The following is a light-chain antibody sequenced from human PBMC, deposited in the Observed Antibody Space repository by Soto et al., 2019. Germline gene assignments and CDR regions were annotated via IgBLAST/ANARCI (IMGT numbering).Light chain of an antibody. CDR2: DAS. J-gene: IGKJ1*01. CDR3: QRYNNYPRT. V-gene: IGKV1-5*01. Sequence: DIQMTQSPSTLSASIGDRVTITCRASESIRTWLAWYQHKPGKAPKFLIYDASSLESGVPSRFSGSGSGTEFTLTISSLQPDDFAIYYCQRYNNYPRTFGQGTKVDIK. CDR1: ESIRTW.